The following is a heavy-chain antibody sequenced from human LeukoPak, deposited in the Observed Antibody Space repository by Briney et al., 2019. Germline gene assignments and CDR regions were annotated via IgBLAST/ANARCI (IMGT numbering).Heavy chain of an antibody. Sequence: GESLKISCKGSGYSFTSYWIGWVRQMPGKGLEWMGIIYPGDSDTRYSPSFQGQVTISADKSISTAYLQWSSLKASDTAMYYCARRNPGPYSSSDAFDIWGQGTMVTVSS. V-gene: IGHV5-51*01. CDR2: IYPGDSDT. CDR3: ARRNPGPYSSSDAFDI. D-gene: IGHD6-6*01. J-gene: IGHJ3*02. CDR1: GYSFTSYW.